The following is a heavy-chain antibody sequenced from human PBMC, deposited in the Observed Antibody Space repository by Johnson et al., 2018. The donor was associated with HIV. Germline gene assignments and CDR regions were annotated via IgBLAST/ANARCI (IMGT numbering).Heavy chain of an antibody. Sequence: VQLVESGGGLVQPGGSLRLSCAASGFTFRNYAIHWVRQAPGKGLEWVSYISSSGSTIYYADAVKGGFTISRDNSKNTLYLQMNSLRAEDTAVYYCARVATHAFDIWGQGTMVTVSS. J-gene: IGHJ3*02. V-gene: IGHV3-48*01. CDR1: GFTFRNYA. CDR3: ARVATHAFDI. CDR2: ISSSGSTI. D-gene: IGHD1-26*01.